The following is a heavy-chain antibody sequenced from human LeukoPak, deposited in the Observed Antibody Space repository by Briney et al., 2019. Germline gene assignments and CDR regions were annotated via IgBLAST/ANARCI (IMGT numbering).Heavy chain of an antibody. J-gene: IGHJ4*02. V-gene: IGHV4-34*01. Sequence: SETLSLTCAVYGGSFSGYYWSWIRQPPGKGLEWIGEINHSGSTNYNPSLKSRVTISVDTSKNQFSLKLSSVTAADTAVYYCAGHHPRNTVDFWGQGTLVTVSS. CDR1: GGSFSGYY. D-gene: IGHD2/OR15-2a*01. CDR3: AGHHPRNTVDF. CDR2: INHSGST.